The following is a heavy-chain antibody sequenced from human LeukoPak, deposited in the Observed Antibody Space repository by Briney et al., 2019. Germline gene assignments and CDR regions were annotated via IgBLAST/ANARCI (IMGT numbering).Heavy chain of an antibody. D-gene: IGHD2-15*01. J-gene: IGHJ6*03. CDR1: GGSISNYY. Sequence: SETLSLTCTVSGGSISNYYWNWIRQPPGKGLELIGYIYYSGSTNYNPSLKSRVTISVDTSKNQFSLKLSSVTAADTAVYYCARSVEGYCRGGSCYYYSYYMDVWGKGTTVTVSS. CDR2: IYYSGST. CDR3: ARSVEGYCRGGSCYYYSYYMDV. V-gene: IGHV4-59*01.